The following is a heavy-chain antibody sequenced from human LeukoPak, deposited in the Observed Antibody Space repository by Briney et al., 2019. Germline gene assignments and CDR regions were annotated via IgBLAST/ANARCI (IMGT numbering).Heavy chain of an antibody. Sequence: GGSLRLSCAASGFTFSSYGMHWVRQAPGKGLEWVAVISYDGSNKYYADSVKGRFTFSRDNSKNTLYLQMNSLRAEDTAVYYCARDLEYSSGCFDLWGRGTLVTVSS. CDR3: ARDLEYSSGCFDL. J-gene: IGHJ2*01. D-gene: IGHD6-19*01. CDR1: GFTFSSYG. V-gene: IGHV3-30*03. CDR2: ISYDGSNK.